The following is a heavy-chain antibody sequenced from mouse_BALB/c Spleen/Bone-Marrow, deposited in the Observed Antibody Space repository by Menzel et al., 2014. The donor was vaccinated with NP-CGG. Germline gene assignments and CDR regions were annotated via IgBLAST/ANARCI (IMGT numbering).Heavy chain of an antibody. V-gene: IGHV4-1*02. CDR1: RFDFSRYW. CDR2: IKPDSRTI. J-gene: IGHJ4*01. CDR3: ARLGYYGAMAY. D-gene: IGHD1-1*01. Sequence: EVQGVESGGGLVQPGGSLKLSCAASRFDFSRYWMTWVRQAPGKGLEWIGEIKPDSRTINYSPSLKEKFIISRDNAKSTLYLQMSKGRSEDTALYYWARLGYYGAMAYWGQGTSVTVSS.